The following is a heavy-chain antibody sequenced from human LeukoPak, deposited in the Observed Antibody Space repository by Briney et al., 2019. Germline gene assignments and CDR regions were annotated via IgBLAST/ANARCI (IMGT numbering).Heavy chain of an antibody. V-gene: IGHV1-69*13. Sequence: GASVKVSCKASGGTFSSYAISWVRQAPGQGLEWMGGIIPIFGTANYAQKFQGRVTITADESTSTAYMELSSLRSEDTAVYYCARTGSLPGDYYDSSGYPDFDYWGQGTLVTVSS. D-gene: IGHD3-22*01. CDR2: IIPIFGTA. CDR3: ARTGSLPGDYYDSSGYPDFDY. J-gene: IGHJ4*02. CDR1: GGTFSSYA.